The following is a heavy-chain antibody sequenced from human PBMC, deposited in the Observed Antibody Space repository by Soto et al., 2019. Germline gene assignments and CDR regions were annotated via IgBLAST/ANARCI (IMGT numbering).Heavy chain of an antibody. CDR2: IFSSGTT. Sequence: PSETPSLTCTVSGDSIGSGNKYWSWIRQAPGKVLEWIGYIFSSGTTYYNPSLKSRLTMSLDTSQNQFSLKINSVTAADTAVYFCARVPSPFDFYFAMDVWVQGSTVT. D-gene: IGHD3-16*01. CDR1: GDSIGSGNKY. V-gene: IGHV4-30-4*02. CDR3: ARVPSPFDFYFAMDV. J-gene: IGHJ6*02.